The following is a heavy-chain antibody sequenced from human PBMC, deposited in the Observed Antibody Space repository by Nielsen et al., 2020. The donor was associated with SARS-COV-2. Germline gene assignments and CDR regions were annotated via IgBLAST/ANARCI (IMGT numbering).Heavy chain of an antibody. V-gene: IGHV3-11*05. Sequence: GESLKISCAASGFTFSGYWMSWIRQAPGKGLEWVTHMSRRGARTKSADSVKGRFTISRDNAKNSVYLQMNSLRPDDTAVYYCVRVARGETGFDAFDIWGQGTMVTVSS. D-gene: IGHD2-21*01. CDR1: GFTFSGYW. CDR3: VRVARGETGFDAFDI. J-gene: IGHJ3*02. CDR2: MSRRGART.